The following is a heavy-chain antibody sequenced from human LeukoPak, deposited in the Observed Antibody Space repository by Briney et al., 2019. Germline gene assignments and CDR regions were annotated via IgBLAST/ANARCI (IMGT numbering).Heavy chain of an antibody. V-gene: IGHV3-30*18. CDR1: GFTFSSYG. D-gene: IGHD6-13*01. Sequence: GGSLRLSCAASGFTFSSYGMHWVRQAPGKGLEWVAVISYDGSNKYYADSVKGRFTISRDNSKNTLYLQMNSLRGEDTAVYYCANVKAHSSSWYWFDPWGQGTLVTVSS. J-gene: IGHJ5*02. CDR3: ANVKAHSSSWYWFDP. CDR2: ISYDGSNK.